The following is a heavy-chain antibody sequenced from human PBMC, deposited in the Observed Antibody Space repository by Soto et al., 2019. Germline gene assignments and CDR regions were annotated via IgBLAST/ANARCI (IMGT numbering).Heavy chain of an antibody. CDR1: GYTFTSYY. D-gene: IGHD3-10*01. J-gene: IGHJ6*02. V-gene: IGHV1-46*01. Sequence: ASVKVSCKASGYTFTSYYMHWVRQAPGQGPEWMGIINPSGGSTSYAQKFQGRVTMTRDTSTSTVYMELSSLRSEDTAVYYCARGAPFKRYYGSGSYNNYGMDVWGQGTTVTVSS. CDR2: INPSGGST. CDR3: ARGAPFKRYYGSGSYNNYGMDV.